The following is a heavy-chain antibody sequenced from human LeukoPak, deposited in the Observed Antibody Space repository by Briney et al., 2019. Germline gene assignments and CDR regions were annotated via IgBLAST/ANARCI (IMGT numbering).Heavy chain of an antibody. CDR1: GFIYSHYG. Sequence: GRSLRLSCAASGFIYSHYGMHWVRQAPGKGLEWVAVIWSDGSNRFYAGSVKGRFTISRDNSQNTLFLQMNSLRAEDTDMYYCARDAQRGFDYSNSLEYWGHGTLVTVSS. J-gene: IGHJ4*01. D-gene: IGHD4-11*01. CDR2: IWSDGSNR. V-gene: IGHV3-33*01. CDR3: ARDAQRGFDYSNSLEY.